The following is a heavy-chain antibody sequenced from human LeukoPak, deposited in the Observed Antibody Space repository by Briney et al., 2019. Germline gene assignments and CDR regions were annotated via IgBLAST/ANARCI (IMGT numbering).Heavy chain of an antibody. CDR3: ARDGLGTAMAFNYGMDV. CDR1: GGTFSSYA. J-gene: IGHJ6*02. V-gene: IGHV1-69*13. D-gene: IGHD5-18*01. Sequence: ASVKVSCKASGGTFSSYANSWVRQAPGQGLEWMGGIIPIFGTANYAQKFQGRATITADESTSTAYMELSSLRSEDTAVYYCARDGLGTAMAFNYGMDVWGQGTTVTVSS. CDR2: IIPIFGTA.